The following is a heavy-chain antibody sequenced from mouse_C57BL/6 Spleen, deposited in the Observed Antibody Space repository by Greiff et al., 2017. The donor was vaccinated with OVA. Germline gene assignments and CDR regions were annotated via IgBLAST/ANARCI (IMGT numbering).Heavy chain of an antibody. Sequence: VQLQQSGAELVRPGASVKLSCTASGFNIKDDYMHWVKQRPEQGLEWIGWIDPENGDTEYASKFQGKATITADTSSNTAYLQLSSLTSEDTAVYYCTTGQLGFWFAYWGKGTLVTVSA. CDR2: IDPENGDT. CDR3: TTGQLGFWFAY. D-gene: IGHD4-1*02. CDR1: GFNIKDDY. V-gene: IGHV14-4*01. J-gene: IGHJ3*01.